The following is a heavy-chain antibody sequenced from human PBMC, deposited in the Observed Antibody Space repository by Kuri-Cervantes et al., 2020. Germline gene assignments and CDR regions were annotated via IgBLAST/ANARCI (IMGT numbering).Heavy chain of an antibody. Sequence: SETLSLTCTVSGGSISSYYWSWIRQPPGKGLEWIGYIYYSGSTNYNPSLKSRLTISVGKSKNQFSLKLSSVTAADTAVYYCARIAAATIIGGYYYYGMDVWGQGTTVTVSS. CDR1: GGSISSYY. CDR2: IYYSGST. J-gene: IGHJ6*02. V-gene: IGHV4-59*12. D-gene: IGHD6-13*01. CDR3: ARIAAATIIGGYYYYGMDV.